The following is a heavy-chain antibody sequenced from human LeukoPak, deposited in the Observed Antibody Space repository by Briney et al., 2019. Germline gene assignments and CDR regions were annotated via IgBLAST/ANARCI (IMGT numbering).Heavy chain of an antibody. D-gene: IGHD3-3*02. V-gene: IGHV3-23*01. J-gene: IGHJ1*01. Sequence: GGSLRLSCAASGFTFSNYAMSWVRQAPGKGLEWVSGVSGSGGVTYHAESVKGRFTISRDNSKNTLHLQMNSLGAEDTAVYYCATFLAIVTARDSLYFQHWGQGTLVTVSS. CDR2: VSGSGGVT. CDR1: GFTFSNYA. CDR3: ATFLAIVTARDSLYFQH.